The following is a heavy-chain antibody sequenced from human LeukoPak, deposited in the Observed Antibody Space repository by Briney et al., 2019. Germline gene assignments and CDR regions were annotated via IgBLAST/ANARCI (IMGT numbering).Heavy chain of an antibody. CDR3: ARDLVSYSSSPLH. J-gene: IGHJ4*02. D-gene: IGHD6-6*01. CDR1: GFTFSSYV. Sequence: GGSLRFSCAASGFTFSSYVMHWVRQAPGKGLEWVAVISYDGSNKYYADSVKGRFTISRDNSKNTLYLQMNSLRAEDTAVYYCARDLVSYSSSPLHWGQGTLVTVSS. V-gene: IGHV3-30-3*01. CDR2: ISYDGSNK.